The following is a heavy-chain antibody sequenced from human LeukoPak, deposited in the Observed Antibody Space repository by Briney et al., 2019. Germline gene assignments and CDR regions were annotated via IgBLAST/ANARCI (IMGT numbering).Heavy chain of an antibody. CDR1: GFTFSSYN. CDR3: ARGRTSSWYFYY. D-gene: IGHD6-13*01. J-gene: IGHJ4*02. CDR2: ITSSSSTV. V-gene: IGHV3-48*02. Sequence: TGGSLRLSCAASGFTFSSYNMNWVRQAPGKGLEWVSFITSSSSTVYYADSVKGRFTISRDNAKNSLYLQMNSLRDEDTAVYYCARGRTSSWYFYYWGQGTLVTVSS.